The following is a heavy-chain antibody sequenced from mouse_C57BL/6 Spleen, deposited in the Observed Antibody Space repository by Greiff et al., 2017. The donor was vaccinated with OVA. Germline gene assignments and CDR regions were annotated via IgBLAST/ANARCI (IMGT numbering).Heavy chain of an antibody. CDR3: TGIYDGYFAWFAY. J-gene: IGHJ3*01. Sequence: EVKLMESGGGLVQPGGSMKLSCVASGFTFSNYWMNWVRQSPEKGLEWVAQIRLKSDNYATHYAESVKGRFTISRDDSKSSVYLQMNNLRAEDTGIYYCTGIYDGYFAWFAYWGQGTLVTVSA. D-gene: IGHD2-3*01. CDR2: IRLKSDNYAT. V-gene: IGHV6-3*01. CDR1: GFTFSNYW.